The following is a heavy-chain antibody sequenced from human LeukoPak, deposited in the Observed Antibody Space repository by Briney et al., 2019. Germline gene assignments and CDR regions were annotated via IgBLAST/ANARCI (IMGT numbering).Heavy chain of an antibody. CDR2: ISWDGSTT. V-gene: IGHV3-43D*03. Sequence: PGGSLRLSCAVSGFIFDDYAMHWVRQAPEKGLEWVSLISWDGSTTFYGDSVRGRFIISRDNNKNFLYLQMNSLRAEDTALYYCAKSTAWHVGFDYWGQGTLVTVSS. D-gene: IGHD2-21*02. CDR1: GFIFDDYA. CDR3: AKSTAWHVGFDY. J-gene: IGHJ4*02.